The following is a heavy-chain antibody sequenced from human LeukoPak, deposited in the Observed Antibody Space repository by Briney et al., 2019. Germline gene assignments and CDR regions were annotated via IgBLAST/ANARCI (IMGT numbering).Heavy chain of an antibody. V-gene: IGHV4-31*03. D-gene: IGHD2-2*01. J-gene: IGHJ4*02. CDR3: SRTYCTSSSCYYFDY. CDR1: GGSISSGGYY. CDR2: IYYSGST. Sequence: SQTLSLTCTVSGGSISSGGYYWSCIRQHPGKGLEWIGYIYYSGSTYYNPSLKSRVTISVDTSKNQFSLKLSSVTAEDTAVYYCSRTYCTSSSCYYFDYWGQGTLVTVSS.